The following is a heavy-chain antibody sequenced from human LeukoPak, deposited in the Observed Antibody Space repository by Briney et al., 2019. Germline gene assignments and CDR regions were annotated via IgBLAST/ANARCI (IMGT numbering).Heavy chain of an antibody. CDR3: SKYSGYENPDY. J-gene: IGHJ4*02. V-gene: IGHV4-39*01. D-gene: IGHD5-12*01. CDR2: IYYSGST. CDR1: GGSISSSSYY. Sequence: SETLSLTCTVSGGSISSSSYYWGWIRQPPGKGLEWIGGIYYSGSTYYNPSLKSRVTISADTSQNQFSLKLNSVTAADTAIYYCSKYSGYENPDYWGQGTLVTVSS.